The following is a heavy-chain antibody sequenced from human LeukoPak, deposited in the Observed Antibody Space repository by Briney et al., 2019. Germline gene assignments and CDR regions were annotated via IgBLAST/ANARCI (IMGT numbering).Heavy chain of an antibody. D-gene: IGHD4-23*01. CDR2: IIPIFGIA. J-gene: IGHJ5*02. V-gene: IGHV1-69*04. Sequence: SVKVSCKASGGTFSSYAISWVRQAPGQGLGWMGRIIPIFGIANYAQKFQGRVTITADKSTSTAYMELSSLRSEDTAVYYCARGYDYGGNSPFDPWGQGTLVTVSS. CDR3: ARGYDYGGNSPFDP. CDR1: GGTFSSYA.